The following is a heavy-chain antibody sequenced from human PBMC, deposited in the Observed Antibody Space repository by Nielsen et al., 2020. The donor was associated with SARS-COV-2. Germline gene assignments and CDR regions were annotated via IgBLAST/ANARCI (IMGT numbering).Heavy chain of an antibody. CDR3: AKAAVAVAGSFDH. Sequence: GESLKISCEASGFSFSGHGMHWVRQAPGKGLEWVAVIWNDGSNKQYADSVKGRFTISRDNAKNSLFLQMDSLRREDSALYYCAKAAVAVAGSFDHWSLGTPVNVST. V-gene: IGHV3-33*03. CDR2: IWNDGSNK. J-gene: IGHJ4*02. D-gene: IGHD6-19*01. CDR1: GFSFSGHG.